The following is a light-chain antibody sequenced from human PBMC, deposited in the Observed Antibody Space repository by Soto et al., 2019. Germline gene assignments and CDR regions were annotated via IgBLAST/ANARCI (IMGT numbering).Light chain of an antibody. CDR2: GAS. CDR1: QSVSSK. Sequence: IVMTQSPATLAVSPGERATLSCRASQSVSSKLAWYQQKPGQAPRLLIYGASTRATGIPARFSGSGSGTEFTLTISSLQSEDFAVYYCQQYNNWPPFGGGTKVEIK. CDR3: QQYNNWPP. V-gene: IGKV3-15*01. J-gene: IGKJ4*01.